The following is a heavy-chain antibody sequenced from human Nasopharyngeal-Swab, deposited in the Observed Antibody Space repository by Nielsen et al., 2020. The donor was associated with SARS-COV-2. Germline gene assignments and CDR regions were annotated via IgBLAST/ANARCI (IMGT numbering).Heavy chain of an antibody. Sequence: ASVKVSCKASGHTFANYGVSGVRQAPGQGLEWRGWISVYNGNTGYAQNFQGRVTMTTDTSTNTDYLELRSLRSDDTAVYYCARGNGWYPDHWGQGTLVTVSS. D-gene: IGHD6-19*01. CDR2: ISVYNGNT. V-gene: IGHV1-18*01. CDR1: GHTFANYG. J-gene: IGHJ4*02. CDR3: ARGNGWYPDH.